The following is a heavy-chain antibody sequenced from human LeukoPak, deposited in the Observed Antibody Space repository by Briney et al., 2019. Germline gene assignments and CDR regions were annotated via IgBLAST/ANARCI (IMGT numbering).Heavy chain of an antibody. CDR3: AKVNAQYQLLWGACDY. CDR2: ISGSGGST. V-gene: IGHV3-23*01. D-gene: IGHD2-2*01. CDR1: GFTFSSYA. J-gene: IGHJ4*02. Sequence: GGSLRLSCATSGFTFSSYAMSWVRQAPGKGLEWASAISGSGGSTYYADSVKGRFTISRDNSKNTLYLQMNSLRAEDTAVYYCAKVNAQYQLLWGACDYWGQGTLVTVSS.